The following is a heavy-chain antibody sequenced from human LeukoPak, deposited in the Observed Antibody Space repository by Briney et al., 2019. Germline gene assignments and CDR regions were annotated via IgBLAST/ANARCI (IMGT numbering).Heavy chain of an antibody. Sequence: SETLSLTCTVSGGSISSYYWSWIRQPAGKGLEWIGRIYTSGSTNYNPSLKSRVTMSVDTSKNQFSLKLSSVTAADTAVYYCARLYGAAAKGTLDYWGQGTLVTVSS. CDR1: GGSISSYY. D-gene: IGHD2-2*01. J-gene: IGHJ4*02. CDR3: ARLYGAAAKGTLDY. V-gene: IGHV4-4*07. CDR2: IYTSGST.